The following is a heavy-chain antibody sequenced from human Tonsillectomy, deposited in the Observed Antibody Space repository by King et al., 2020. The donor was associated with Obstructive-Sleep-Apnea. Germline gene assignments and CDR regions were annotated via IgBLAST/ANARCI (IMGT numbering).Heavy chain of an antibody. CDR1: GFTFSSYW. J-gene: IGHJ3*02. V-gene: IGHV3-7*01. CDR3: ARDLGDDDTSGYYSHDAFDI. D-gene: IGHD3-22*01. CDR2: IKQDGSEK. Sequence: VQLVQSGGGLVQPGGSLRLSCAASGFTFSSYWMSWVRQAPGKGLEWVANIKQDGSEKYYVDSVKGRFTISRDNAKNSLYLQMNSLRAEDTAVYYCARDLGDDDTSGYYSHDAFDIWGQGTMVTVSS.